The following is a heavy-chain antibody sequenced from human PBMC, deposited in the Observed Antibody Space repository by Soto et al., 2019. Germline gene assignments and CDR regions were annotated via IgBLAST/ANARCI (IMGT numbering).Heavy chain of an antibody. J-gene: IGHJ6*02. CDR1: GFTFSSYA. D-gene: IGHD1-26*01. V-gene: IGHV3-23*01. Sequence: GGSLRLSCAASGFTFSSYAMSWVRQAPGKGLEWVSAISGSGGCTYYADPVKGRFTISRDNSKNTLYLQMNSLRAEDTAEYYGAKSWAGGSYYRYYYYGMDVWGQGTTVTVSS. CDR2: ISGSGGCT. CDR3: AKSWAGGSYYRYYYYGMDV.